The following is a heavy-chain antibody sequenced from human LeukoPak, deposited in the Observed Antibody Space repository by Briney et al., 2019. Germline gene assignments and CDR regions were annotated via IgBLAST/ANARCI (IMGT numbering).Heavy chain of an antibody. D-gene: IGHD3-10*01. CDR2: ISSNGGST. J-gene: IGHJ4*02. V-gene: IGHV3-64*01. CDR1: GFSFSNYA. Sequence: PGGSLRLSCAASGFSFSNYAMHWVRRAPGKGLEYVSAISSNGGSTDYANSVKGRFTISRDNSKNTLYLQMGSLRAEDMAVYYCARGSSGGDYWGQGTLVTVSS. CDR3: ARGSSGGDY.